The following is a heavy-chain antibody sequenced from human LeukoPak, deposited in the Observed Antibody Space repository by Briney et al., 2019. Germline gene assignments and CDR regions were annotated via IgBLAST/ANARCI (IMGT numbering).Heavy chain of an antibody. V-gene: IGHV3-48*01. CDR1: GFTFSSYS. D-gene: IGHD3-10*01. CDR3: ARDLRLLWFGEYLDY. Sequence: GGSLRLSCAASGFTFSSYSMNWVRQAPGKGLEWVSYISSSSSTIYYADSVKGRFTISRDNAKNSLYLQMNSLRAEDTAVYYCARDLRLLWFGEYLDYWGQGTLVTVSS. J-gene: IGHJ4*02. CDR2: ISSSSSTI.